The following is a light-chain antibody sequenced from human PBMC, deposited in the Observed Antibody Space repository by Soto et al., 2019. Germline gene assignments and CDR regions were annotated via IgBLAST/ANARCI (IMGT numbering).Light chain of an antibody. CDR2: WAS. J-gene: IGKJ1*01. CDR3: QQYFITPHT. Sequence: DIVMTQSPDSLAVSLGERATINCKSSQSLLYSSNNKNYLAWYQQKPGQPPQLLIYWASTRESGVPDRCSGSGSGTDFTLTISSLQAEDVAVYYCQQYFITPHTFGQGTKVEIK. V-gene: IGKV4-1*01. CDR1: QSLLYSSNNKNY.